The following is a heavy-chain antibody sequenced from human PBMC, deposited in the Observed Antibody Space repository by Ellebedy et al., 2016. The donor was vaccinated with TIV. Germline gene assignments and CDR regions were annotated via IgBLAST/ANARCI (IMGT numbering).Heavy chain of an antibody. CDR1: GFTFTSSA. CDR2: IVVGSGNT. J-gene: IGHJ4*02. V-gene: IGHV1-58*02. D-gene: IGHD3-22*01. Sequence: AASVKVSCKASGFTFTSSAMQWVRQARGQRLEWIGWIVVGSGNTNYAQKFQERVTITRDMSTSTAYMELSSLRSEDTAVYYWARDSSGYVGGGYDYWGQGTLVTVSS. CDR3: ARDSSGYVGGGYDY.